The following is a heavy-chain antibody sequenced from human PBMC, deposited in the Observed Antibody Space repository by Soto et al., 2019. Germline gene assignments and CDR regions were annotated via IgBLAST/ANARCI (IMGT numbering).Heavy chain of an antibody. Sequence: ASVKVSCKASGFTFTSSAVQWVRQARGQRLEWIGWIVVGSGNTNYAQKFQERVTITRDMSTSTAYMELSSLRSEDTAVYYCAADPAVYYDFWSGYYLGLGYYYYGMDVWGQGTTVTVSS. CDR2: IVVGSGNT. V-gene: IGHV1-58*01. D-gene: IGHD3-3*01. CDR1: GFTFTSSA. J-gene: IGHJ6*02. CDR3: AADPAVYYDFWSGYYLGLGYYYYGMDV.